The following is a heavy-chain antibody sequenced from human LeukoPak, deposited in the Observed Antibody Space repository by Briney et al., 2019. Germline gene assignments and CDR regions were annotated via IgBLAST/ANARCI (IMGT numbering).Heavy chain of an antibody. CDR2: ISWNSGSI. D-gene: IGHD1-14*01. J-gene: IGHJ4*02. CDR3: AKDGREPMEYYFDY. CDR1: GFTFDDYA. V-gene: IGHV3-9*01. Sequence: GGSLRLSCAASGFTFDDYAMHWVRQAPGKGLEWVSGISWNSGSIGYADSVKGRFTISRDNAKNSLYLQMNSLRAEDTALYYCAKDGREPMEYYFDYWGQGTLVTVSS.